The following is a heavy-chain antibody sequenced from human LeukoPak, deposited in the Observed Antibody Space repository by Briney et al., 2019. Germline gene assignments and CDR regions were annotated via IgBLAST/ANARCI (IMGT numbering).Heavy chain of an antibody. Sequence: PGGSLRLSCAASGFTFSSFWIYWVRHAPGKGLVWVSRINGDGSETIYADSVKGRFTISRDNAKNTVYLQMNSLRAEDTAVYYCARVRMGDDFNPFDCWGQGTLVTVSS. V-gene: IGHV3-74*01. J-gene: IGHJ4*02. D-gene: IGHD3-16*01. CDR1: GFTFSSFW. CDR2: INGDGSET. CDR3: ARVRMGDDFNPFDC.